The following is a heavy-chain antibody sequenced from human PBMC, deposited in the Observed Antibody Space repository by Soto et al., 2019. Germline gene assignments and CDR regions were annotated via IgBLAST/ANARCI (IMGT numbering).Heavy chain of an antibody. Sequence: EVQLVESGGGLVERGGSLRVSCVASGFIFGDAWLNWVRQAPGKGLEWVARINSKAYGGTTDYAAPVKDRFTISRDDSKNTLYLQMNSRKIEDTGVYYCTTDMPDYGGNSGAGYWGQGTLVTVSS. D-gene: IGHD4-17*01. CDR1: GFIFGDAW. J-gene: IGHJ4*02. V-gene: IGHV3-15*07. CDR2: INSKAYGGTT. CDR3: TTDMPDYGGNSGAGY.